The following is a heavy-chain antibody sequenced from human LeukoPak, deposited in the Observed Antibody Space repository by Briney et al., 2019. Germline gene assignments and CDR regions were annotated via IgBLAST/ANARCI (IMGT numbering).Heavy chain of an antibody. Sequence: GGSLRLSCAASGFTVSSNYMSWVRQAPGKGLEWVSVIYSGGSTYYADSVKGRFTISRDNSKNTLYLQMNSLRAEDTAVYYCARDRGSYSGGNWFDPWGQGTLVTVSS. CDR2: IYSGGST. CDR1: GFTVSSNY. CDR3: ARDRGSYSGGNWFDP. J-gene: IGHJ5*02. D-gene: IGHD1-26*01. V-gene: IGHV3-53*01.